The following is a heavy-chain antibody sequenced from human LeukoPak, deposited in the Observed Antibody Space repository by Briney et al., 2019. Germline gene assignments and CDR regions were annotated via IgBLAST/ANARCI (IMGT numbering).Heavy chain of an antibody. CDR2: ISYDGSNK. V-gene: IGHV3-30*19. CDR1: GFTFSTYG. Sequence: GGSLRLSCAASGFTFSTYGMHWVRQAPGKGLEWVAVISYDGSNKYYADSVKGRFTISRDNSKNTLYLQMNSLRAEDTAVCYCARGGSYCSGGSCYSNYYYYYMDVWGKGTTVTVSS. CDR3: ARGGSYCSGGSCYSNYYYYYMDV. D-gene: IGHD2-15*01. J-gene: IGHJ6*03.